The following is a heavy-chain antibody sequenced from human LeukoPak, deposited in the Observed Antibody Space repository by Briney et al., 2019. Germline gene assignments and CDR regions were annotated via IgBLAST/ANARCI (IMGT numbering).Heavy chain of an antibody. Sequence: SETLSLTCTVTGGSISRYYWSWIRQPPGKGLEWIGYKDYSGSTNYNRSLKSRVTISVDTSKNQFSLKLSSVTAADTAVYYCARVYYSSSYDYWYFDLWGRGTLVTVSS. CDR2: KDYSGST. D-gene: IGHD6-13*01. V-gene: IGHV4-59*01. J-gene: IGHJ2*01. CDR3: ARVYYSSSYDYWYFDL. CDR1: GGSISRYY.